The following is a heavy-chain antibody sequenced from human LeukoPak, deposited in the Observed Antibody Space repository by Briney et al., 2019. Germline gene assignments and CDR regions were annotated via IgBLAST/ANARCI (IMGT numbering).Heavy chain of an antibody. J-gene: IGHJ4*02. CDR3: ATYGDYTFDY. CDR2: INHSGST. D-gene: IGHD4-17*01. Sequence: SETLSLTCAVYGGSFSGYYWSWIRQPPGKGLEWIGEINHSGSTNYNPPLKSRVTISVDTSKNQFSLKLSSVTAADTAVYYCATYGDYTFDYWGQGTLVTVSS. CDR1: GGSFSGYY. V-gene: IGHV4-34*01.